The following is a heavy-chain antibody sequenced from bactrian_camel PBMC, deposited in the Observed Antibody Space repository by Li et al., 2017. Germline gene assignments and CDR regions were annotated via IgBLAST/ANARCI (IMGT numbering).Heavy chain of an antibody. V-gene: IGHV3S1*01. CDR1: GFTFSSYW. D-gene: IGHD6*01. J-gene: IGHJ4*01. Sequence: VQLVESGGGLVQPGGSLRLSCAASGFTFSSYWMYWVRQAPGKGLEWVSTINSGGGTTYSADSVKGRFTIPRDNARSTLYLQLNSLRTEDTAMYYCTKDRGGSWVSPQFDYWGQGTQVTVS. CDR2: INSGGGTT. CDR3: TKDRGGSWVSPQFDY.